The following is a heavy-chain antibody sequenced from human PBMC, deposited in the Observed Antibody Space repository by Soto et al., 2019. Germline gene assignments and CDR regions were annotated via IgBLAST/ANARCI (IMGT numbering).Heavy chain of an antibody. CDR3: ATGAGYDYVWGSYFSY. J-gene: IGHJ4*02. V-gene: IGHV4-59*01. Sequence: SETLSLTCTVSGGSISSYYWSWLRQPPGEGLEWIGYIYYSGSTKYTPSLKSRITISLDTSKNQFSLKLSSVTAADTAVYYCATGAGYDYVWGSYFSYWGQGTLVTVS. D-gene: IGHD3-16*01. CDR1: GGSISSYY. CDR2: IYYSGST.